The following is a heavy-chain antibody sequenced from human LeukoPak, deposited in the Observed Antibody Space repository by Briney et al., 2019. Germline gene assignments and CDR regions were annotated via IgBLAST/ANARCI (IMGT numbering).Heavy chain of an antibody. CDR1: GYTFTSYA. Sequence: ASVKVSCKASGYTFTSYAVHWVRQAPGQRLEWMGWINAGNGNTKYSQKFQGRVTITRDTSASTAYMELSSLRSEDTAVYYCARERGEIGAFDIWGQGTMVTVSS. CDR2: INAGNGNT. CDR3: ARERGEIGAFDI. V-gene: IGHV1-3*01. J-gene: IGHJ3*02. D-gene: IGHD3-16*01.